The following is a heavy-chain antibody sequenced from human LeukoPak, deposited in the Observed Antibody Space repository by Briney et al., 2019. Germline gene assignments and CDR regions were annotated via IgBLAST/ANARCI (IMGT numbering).Heavy chain of an antibody. CDR2: ISSSGSTI. Sequence: GGSLRLSCAASGFTFSDYYMSWIRQAPGKGLEWVSYISSSGSTIYYPDSVKGRFTISRDNTKNSPYLQMNRLRAEDTAVYYCARVLYGSGSYTVIDYWGQGTLVTVSS. CDR1: GFTFSDYY. V-gene: IGHV3-11*01. CDR3: ARVLYGSGSYTVIDY. D-gene: IGHD3-10*01. J-gene: IGHJ4*02.